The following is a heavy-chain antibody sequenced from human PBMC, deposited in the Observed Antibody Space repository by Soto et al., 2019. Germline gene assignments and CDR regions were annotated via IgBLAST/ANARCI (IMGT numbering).Heavy chain of an antibody. Sequence: EVQLVESGGGLVQPGGSLRLSCAASGFTVSSNYMSWVRQAPGKGLEWVSVIYRGGSTYYADSVKGRFTISRDTSNNTLDLQMNSLRAEDTAVYYCARSPTVTLPHDWGQGTLVTVSS. J-gene: IGHJ4*02. D-gene: IGHD4-17*01. CDR3: ARSPTVTLPHD. V-gene: IGHV3-66*01. CDR2: IYRGGST. CDR1: GFTVSSNY.